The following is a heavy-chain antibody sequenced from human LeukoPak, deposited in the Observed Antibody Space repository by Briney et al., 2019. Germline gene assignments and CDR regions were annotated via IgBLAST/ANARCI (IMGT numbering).Heavy chain of an antibody. J-gene: IGHJ3*02. D-gene: IGHD3-16*01. V-gene: IGHV4-59*01. CDR1: GGTFSSYY. Sequence: PSETLSLTCTASGGTFSSYYRSWIRQPPGKGLEWIGYIYYSGGTTYNPPLKRRVVISVETSKKNFFLKLRSVPGADTAVYYCARDLIFAFDIWGQGTMVTVSS. CDR2: IYYSGGT. CDR3: ARDLIFAFDI.